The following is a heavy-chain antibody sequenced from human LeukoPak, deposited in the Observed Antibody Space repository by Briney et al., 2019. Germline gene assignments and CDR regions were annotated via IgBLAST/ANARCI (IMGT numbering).Heavy chain of an antibody. Sequence: PSETLCLTCAVYGGSFSGYYWSWIRQPPGKGLEWIGEINHSGSTNYNPSLKSRVTISVDTSKNQFSLKLSSVTAADTAVYYCARARITMVRGAPLFDYWGQGTLVTVSS. D-gene: IGHD3-10*01. J-gene: IGHJ4*02. CDR3: ARARITMVRGAPLFDY. CDR2: INHSGST. V-gene: IGHV4-34*01. CDR1: GGSFSGYY.